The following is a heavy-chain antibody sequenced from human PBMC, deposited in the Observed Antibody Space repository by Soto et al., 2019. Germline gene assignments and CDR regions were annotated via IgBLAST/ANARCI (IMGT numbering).Heavy chain of an antibody. CDR3: TTGGYCSGGSFYSGGRLLSRYYYGMDV. Sequence: PGGSLRLSCAVSGFTFSNAWMSWVRQAQGPGQEWVGRIKSKTDGGTTDYPAPVNGSFTISRDASKNTLYLQMNSLKTEDTAVHYCTTGGYCSGGSFYSGGRLLSRYYYGMDVWGQGTTVTVSS. CDR1: GFTFSNAW. J-gene: IGHJ6*02. V-gene: IGHV3-15*01. CDR2: IKSKTDGGTT. D-gene: IGHD2-15*01.